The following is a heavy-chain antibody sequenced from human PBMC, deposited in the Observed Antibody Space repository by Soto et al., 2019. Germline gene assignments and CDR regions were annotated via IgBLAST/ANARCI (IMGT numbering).Heavy chain of an antibody. D-gene: IGHD1-26*01. Sequence: ESGGGLEQPGGSLRLSCAASGFTFSSSAMNWVRQAPGKGLEWVSSIVASGADTFYTDSVKGRFTISRDNSKNMLYLQMNSLRADDTAVYYCVKVSGNYHMGGMDVWGQGTTVTVSS. V-gene: IGHV3-23*01. J-gene: IGHJ6*02. CDR2: IVASGADT. CDR3: VKVSGNYHMGGMDV. CDR1: GFTFSSSA.